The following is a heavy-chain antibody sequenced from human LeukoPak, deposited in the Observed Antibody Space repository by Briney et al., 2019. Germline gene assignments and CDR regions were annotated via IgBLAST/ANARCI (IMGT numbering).Heavy chain of an antibody. Sequence: GGSLRLSCAASGFTFSSYAMHWVRQAPGKGLEYVSAISSNGGSTYYANSVKGRFTISRDNSKNTLYLQMGSLRAEDTAVYYCATERDSSWTFDSWGQGTLVTVSS. CDR3: ATERDSSWTFDS. V-gene: IGHV3-64*01. J-gene: IGHJ4*02. CDR2: ISSNGGST. CDR1: GFTFSSYA. D-gene: IGHD6-13*01.